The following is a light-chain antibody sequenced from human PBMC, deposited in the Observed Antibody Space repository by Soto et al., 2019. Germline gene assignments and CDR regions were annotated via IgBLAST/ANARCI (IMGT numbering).Light chain of an antibody. Sequence: DIQMTQSPSPLSASIGDRVTITYRASQSIDNWLAWYQQKPGKAPHLLIYDASRLETGVPSRFSGSGSGTEFTLTISSLQADDFATYFCQHYNGYPYTFGPGTKLEIK. J-gene: IGKJ2*01. V-gene: IGKV1-5*01. CDR1: QSIDNW. CDR3: QHYNGYPYT. CDR2: DAS.